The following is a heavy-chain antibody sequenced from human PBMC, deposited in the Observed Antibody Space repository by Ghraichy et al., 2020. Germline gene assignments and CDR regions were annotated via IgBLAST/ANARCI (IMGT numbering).Heavy chain of an antibody. CDR2: IYTSGST. J-gene: IGHJ3*02. CDR1: GGSISSYY. Sequence: SQTLSLTCTVSGGSISSYYWSWIRQPAGKGLEWIGRIYTSGSTNYNPSLKSRVTMSVDTSKNQFSLKLSSVTAADTAVYYCARDNRHGGNWDDAFDIWGQGTMVTVSS. V-gene: IGHV4-4*07. D-gene: IGHD4-23*01. CDR3: ARDNRHGGNWDDAFDI.